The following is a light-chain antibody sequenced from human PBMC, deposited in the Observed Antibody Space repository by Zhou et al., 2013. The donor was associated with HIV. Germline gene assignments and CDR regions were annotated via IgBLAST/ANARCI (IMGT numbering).Light chain of an antibody. CDR2: GAS. CDR1: QSVSSNF. J-gene: IGKJ2*04. CDR3: QQYDNWPCS. Sequence: EIVLTQSPGTLSLSPGERATLSCRASQSVSSNFLAWYQQKPGQAPRLLIYGASSRATGIPDRFSGSGSGTEFTLTISSLQSEDFAVYYCQQYDNWPCSFGQGTKLEI. V-gene: IGKV3-20*01.